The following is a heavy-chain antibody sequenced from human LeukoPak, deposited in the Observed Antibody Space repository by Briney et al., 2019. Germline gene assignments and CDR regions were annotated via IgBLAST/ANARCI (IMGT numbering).Heavy chain of an antibody. V-gene: IGHV3-23*01. CDR2: ISGSGGST. Sequence: GGSLRLSCAASGFTFGSYAMSWVRQAPGKGLEWVSAISGSGGSTYYADSVKGRFTISRDNSKNTLYLQMNSLRAEDTAVYYCAKNYYGSGSDSIDYWGQGTLVTVSS. D-gene: IGHD3-10*01. CDR1: GFTFGSYA. CDR3: AKNYYGSGSDSIDY. J-gene: IGHJ4*02.